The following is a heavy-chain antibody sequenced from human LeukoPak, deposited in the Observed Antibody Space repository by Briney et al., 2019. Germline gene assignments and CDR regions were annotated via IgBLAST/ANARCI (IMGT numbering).Heavy chain of an antibody. J-gene: IGHJ4*02. Sequence: PGGSLRLSCAASGFTVITNDMXXVXXAXXXXLXXXXVLYSDGNTKYADSVQGRFTISRDNSKXXLYLEMNSLSPDDTAVYYCARGVEPLAANTLAYWGQGTLVTVSS. D-gene: IGHD1-14*01. CDR1: GFTVITND. CDR3: ARGVEPLAANTLAY. V-gene: IGHV3-53*01. CDR2: LYSDGNT.